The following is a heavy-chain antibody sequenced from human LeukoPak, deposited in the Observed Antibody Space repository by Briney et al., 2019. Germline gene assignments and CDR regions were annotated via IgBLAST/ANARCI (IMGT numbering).Heavy chain of an antibody. Sequence: ASVKVSCKASGYTFTSYDINWVRQATGQGLEWMGWMNPNSGNTGYAQKFPGRVTITRNTSISTAYMELSSLRSEDTAVYYCARVTGGIAVNFDYWGQGTLVTVSS. V-gene: IGHV1-8*03. D-gene: IGHD6-19*01. CDR2: MNPNSGNT. CDR1: GYTFTSYD. CDR3: ARVTGGIAVNFDY. J-gene: IGHJ4*02.